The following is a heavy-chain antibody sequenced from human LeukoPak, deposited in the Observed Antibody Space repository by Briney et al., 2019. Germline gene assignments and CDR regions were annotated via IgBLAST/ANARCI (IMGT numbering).Heavy chain of an antibody. V-gene: IGHV1-18*01. CDR2: TSGHNSDT. CDR3: ARACSSISCYVGFDN. J-gene: IGHJ4*02. D-gene: IGHD2-2*01. CDR1: GYSLSTFG. Sequence: ASVRVSCKASGYSLSTFGINWVRQAPGKGLEWMGWTSGHNSDTNYAQNVQGRVTMTTDTLTSTAYMELRSLKSDDTAIYYCARACSSISCYVGFDNWGQGTLVTVSS.